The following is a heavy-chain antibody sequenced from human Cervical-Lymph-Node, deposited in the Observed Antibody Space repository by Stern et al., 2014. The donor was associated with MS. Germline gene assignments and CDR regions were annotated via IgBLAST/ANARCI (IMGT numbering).Heavy chain of an antibody. CDR3: AREGYSSSYDAFDI. D-gene: IGHD6-6*01. Sequence: VQLVESGPGLVKPSGTLSLTCAVSGGSISSSNWWSWVRQPPGKGLEWIGEIYHSGSTNYHHALKSRVTISVDKSKNHFSLKLSSVTAADTAVYYCAREGYSSSYDAFDIWGQGTMVTVSS. J-gene: IGHJ3*02. CDR2: IYHSGST. V-gene: IGHV4-4*02. CDR1: GGSISSSNW.